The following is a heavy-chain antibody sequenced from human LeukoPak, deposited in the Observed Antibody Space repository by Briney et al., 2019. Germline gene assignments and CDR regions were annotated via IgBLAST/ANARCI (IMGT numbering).Heavy chain of an antibody. V-gene: IGHV3-23*01. Sequence: PGESLRLSCAASGLTFSSFAMSWVRQAPGKGLEWVSSLGSTGSTYYIDSVKGRFSISRDYSQNTLYLEMNSLRAEDAATYFCATVRYASAWYLFDHWGRGTLVAVSS. D-gene: IGHD6-13*01. CDR2: LGSTGST. J-gene: IGHJ4*02. CDR1: GLTFSSFA. CDR3: ATVRYASAWYLFDH.